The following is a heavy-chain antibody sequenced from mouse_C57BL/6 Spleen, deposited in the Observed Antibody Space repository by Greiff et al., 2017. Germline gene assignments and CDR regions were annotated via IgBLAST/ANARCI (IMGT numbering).Heavy chain of an antibody. CDR2: ISYSGST. D-gene: IGHD1-1*01. V-gene: IGHV3-8*01. CDR1: GYSITSDY. CDR3: ARLPYYYGSSPTLDFDY. Sequence: EVQLQESGPGLAKPSQTLSLTCSVTGYSITSDYWNWIRKFPGNKLEYMGYISYSGSTYYNPSLKSRISITRDTSKNQYYLQLNSVTTEDTATYYCARLPYYYGSSPTLDFDYWGQGTTLTVSS. J-gene: IGHJ2*01.